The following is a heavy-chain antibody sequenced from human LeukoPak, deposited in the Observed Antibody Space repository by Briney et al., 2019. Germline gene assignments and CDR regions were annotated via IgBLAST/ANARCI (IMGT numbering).Heavy chain of an antibody. V-gene: IGHV3-11*01. Sequence: PGGSLRLSCAASGFTFSDYYMSWIRQAPGKGLEWVSYISSSGSTIYYADSVKGRFTISRDNAKNSLYLQMNSLRAEDTAVYYCARDLKYDYVWGSYREYYFDYWGQGTLVTVSS. CDR2: ISSSGSTI. CDR1: GFTFSDYY. CDR3: ARDLKYDYVWGSYREYYFDY. J-gene: IGHJ4*02. D-gene: IGHD3-16*02.